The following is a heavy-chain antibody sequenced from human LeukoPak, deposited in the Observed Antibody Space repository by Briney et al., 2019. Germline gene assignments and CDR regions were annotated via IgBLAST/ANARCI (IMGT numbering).Heavy chain of an antibody. V-gene: IGHV1-2*02. CDR3: ARESIAATLNRFDP. CDR2: INPNSGGT. D-gene: IGHD2-15*01. CDR1: GYTFTGYY. J-gene: IGHJ5*02. Sequence: GASVKVSCKASGYTFTGYYMHWVRQAPGQGLEWMGWINPNSGGTNYAQKFQGRVTMTRDTSISTAYMELSRLRSDDTAVYYCARESIAATLNRFDPWGQGTLVTVSS.